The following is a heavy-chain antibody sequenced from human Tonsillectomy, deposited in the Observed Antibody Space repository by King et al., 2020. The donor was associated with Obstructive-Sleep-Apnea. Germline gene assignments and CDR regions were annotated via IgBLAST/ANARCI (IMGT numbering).Heavy chain of an antibody. CDR3: AEGVKGFNGDYVPAGVYYGMDV. CDR2: IRGSGGST. J-gene: IGHJ6*02. V-gene: IGHV3-23*04. Sequence: VQLVESGGGLVQPGGSLRLSCAASGFTFSSYAVSWVRQAPGKGLEWVSAIRGSGGSTYYADSVKGRFTISRDNSKNTLYLQMNSLRAEDTALYYCAEGVKGFNGDYVPAGVYYGMDVWGQGTTVTVSS. CDR1: GFTFSSYA. D-gene: IGHD4-17*01.